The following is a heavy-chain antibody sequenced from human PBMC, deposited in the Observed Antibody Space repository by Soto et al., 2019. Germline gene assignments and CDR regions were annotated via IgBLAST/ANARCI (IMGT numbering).Heavy chain of an antibody. Sequence: VQLHESGPGLVKASGTLSLTCAVSGDSISNFHWWTWLRQPPGRGLEWIGEIFHSGSTTYNPSLKSRVTIAADKSTNQYSLNLNSVTAADTAVYSCASDGGECLHSGGGWFAPWGAGILVIVSP. CDR3: ASDGGECLHSGGGWFAP. CDR1: GDSISNFHW. V-gene: IGHV4-4*02. D-gene: IGHD3-10*01. CDR2: IFHSGST. J-gene: IGHJ5*02.